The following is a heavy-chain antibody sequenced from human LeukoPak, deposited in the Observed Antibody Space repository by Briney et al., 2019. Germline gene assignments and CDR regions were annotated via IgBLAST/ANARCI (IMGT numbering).Heavy chain of an antibody. D-gene: IGHD5-18*01. CDR3: ARDDLSYGYDY. V-gene: IGHV3-66*01. J-gene: IGHJ4*02. CDR2: IYSGGST. Sequence: PGGSLRLSCAASGFTVSSNYMSWVRQAPGKGLEWVSVIYSGGSTYYADSVKGRFTISRDNSKNTLYLQMNSLRAEDTAVYYRARDDLSYGYDYWGQGTLVTVSS. CDR1: GFTVSSNY.